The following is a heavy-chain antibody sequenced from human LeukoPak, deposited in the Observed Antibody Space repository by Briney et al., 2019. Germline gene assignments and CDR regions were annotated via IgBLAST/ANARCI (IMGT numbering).Heavy chain of an antibody. Sequence: PSETLSLTCNVSNYSISRGYFWGWVRQPPGKGLEWIGSIFHSGSTYYNPSLESRVSISEDSPTKQYSLRLTSVTATDTAVYFCARKTRYCSTGRCNWDAWGQGILVTASS. J-gene: IGHJ5*02. V-gene: IGHV4-38-2*02. CDR2: IFHSGST. D-gene: IGHD2-15*01. CDR1: NYSISRGYF. CDR3: ARKTRYCSTGRCNWDA.